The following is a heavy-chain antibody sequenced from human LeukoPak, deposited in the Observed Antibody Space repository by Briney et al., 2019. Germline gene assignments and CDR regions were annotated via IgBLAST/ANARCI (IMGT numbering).Heavy chain of an antibody. D-gene: IGHD3-22*01. CDR2: IYHSGST. V-gene: IGHV4-38-2*01. CDR1: GYSISSGYY. Sequence: SETLSLTCAVSGYSISSGYYWGWIRQPPGKGLEWIGSIYHSGSTYYNPSLKSRVTISEDTSKNQFSLKLSSVTAADTAVYYCARPNLGYYFDAFDIWGQGTMVTVSS. J-gene: IGHJ3*02. CDR3: ARPNLGYYFDAFDI.